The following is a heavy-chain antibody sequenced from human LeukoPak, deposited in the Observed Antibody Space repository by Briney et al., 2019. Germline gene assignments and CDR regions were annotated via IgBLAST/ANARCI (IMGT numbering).Heavy chain of an antibody. Sequence: SWTLALTCVVCGVCISRRECWVWVRPPPGKGLEWIGEIHRDGRTRYNPSLTSRVTMSMDYSKNQFSLNVRFVTAADTAIYYCGKTDIYFNPIDYWGPGSLVTVSS. D-gene: IGHD3-9*01. CDR1: GVCISRREC. V-gene: IGHV4-4*02. CDR3: GKTDIYFNPIDY. CDR2: IHRDGRT. J-gene: IGHJ4*02.